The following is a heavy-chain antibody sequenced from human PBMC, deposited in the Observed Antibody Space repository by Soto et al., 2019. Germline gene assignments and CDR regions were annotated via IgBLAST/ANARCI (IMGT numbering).Heavy chain of an antibody. Sequence: PGGSLRLSCAASGFTFSSYGMHWVRQAPGKGLEWVAVIWYDGSNKYYADSVKGRFTISRDNSKNTLYLQMNSLRAEDTAVYFCAKVRGSGSYHIFDYWGQGTLVTVSS. V-gene: IGHV3-33*06. D-gene: IGHD3-10*01. J-gene: IGHJ4*02. CDR1: GFTFSSYG. CDR2: IWYDGSNK. CDR3: AKVRGSGSYHIFDY.